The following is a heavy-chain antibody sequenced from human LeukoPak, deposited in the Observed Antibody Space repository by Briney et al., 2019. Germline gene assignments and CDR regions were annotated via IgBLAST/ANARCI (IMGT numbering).Heavy chain of an antibody. CDR2: ISSSSSTI. CDR3: ARGDFDY. CDR1: GFTFSSYS. J-gene: IGHJ4*02. V-gene: IGHV3-48*01. Sequence: GGSLRLSCAASGFTFSSYSMNWVRQAPGKGLEWVSYISSSSSTIYHADSVKGRFTISRDSSKNTVFLQMNSLRAEDTAVYYCARGDFDYWGQGTLVTVSS.